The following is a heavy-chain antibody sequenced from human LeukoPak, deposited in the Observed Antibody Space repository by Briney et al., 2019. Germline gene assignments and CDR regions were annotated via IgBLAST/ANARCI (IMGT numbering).Heavy chain of an antibody. CDR3: ARKKVKGTVTTRTRETFNWFDP. CDR1: GGSFSGYY. V-gene: IGHV4-34*01. CDR2: INHSGST. Sequence: KSSETLSLTCAVYGGSFSGYYWSWIRQPPGKGLEWIGEINHSGSTNYNPSLKSRVTISVDTSKNQFSLKLSSVTAADTAVYYCARKKVKGTVTTRTRETFNWFDPWGQGTLVTVSS. J-gene: IGHJ5*02. D-gene: IGHD4-17*01.